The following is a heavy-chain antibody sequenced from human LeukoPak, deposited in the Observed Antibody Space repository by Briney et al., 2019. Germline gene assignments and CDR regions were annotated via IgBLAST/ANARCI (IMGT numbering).Heavy chain of an antibody. J-gene: IGHJ6*02. CDR3: ARGAAGGAQYDFWSGYYSDYYYGMDV. D-gene: IGHD3-3*01. Sequence: ASVKVSCKASGGTSSSYAISWVRQAPGQGLEWMGGIIPIFGTANYAQKFQGRVTITADESTSTAYMELSSLRSEDTAVYYCARGAAGGAQYDFWSGYYSDYYYGMDVWGQGTTVTVSS. V-gene: IGHV1-69*13. CDR2: IIPIFGTA. CDR1: GGTSSSYA.